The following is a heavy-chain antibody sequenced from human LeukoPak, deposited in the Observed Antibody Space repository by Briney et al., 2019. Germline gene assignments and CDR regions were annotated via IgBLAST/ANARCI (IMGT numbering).Heavy chain of an antibody. CDR1: GYTFTGYY. Sequence: ASVKVSCKASGYTFTGYYMDWVRQAPGQGLEWMGGINPNSGGTNYAQKFQGRVTMTRDTSISTAYMELSRLRSDDTAVYYCATIAVAGPFDYWGQGTLVTVSS. CDR2: INPNSGGT. V-gene: IGHV1-2*02. D-gene: IGHD6-19*01. CDR3: ATIAVAGPFDY. J-gene: IGHJ4*02.